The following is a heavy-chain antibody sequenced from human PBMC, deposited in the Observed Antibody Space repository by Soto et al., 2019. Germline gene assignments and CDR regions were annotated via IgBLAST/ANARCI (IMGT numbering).Heavy chain of an antibody. Sequence: ASETHSLTCPVSGGSISSGDYYWSWIRQPPGKGLEWIGYIYYSGSTYYNPSLKSRVTISVDTSKNQFSLKLSSVTAADTAVYYCARSPVPAAITFDYWGQGTLVTVSS. J-gene: IGHJ4*02. CDR2: IYYSGST. D-gene: IGHD2-2*02. V-gene: IGHV4-30-4*01. CDR3: ARSPVPAAITFDY. CDR1: GGSISSGDYY.